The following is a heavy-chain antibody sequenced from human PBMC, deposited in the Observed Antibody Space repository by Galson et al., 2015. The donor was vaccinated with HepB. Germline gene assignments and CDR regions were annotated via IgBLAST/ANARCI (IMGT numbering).Heavy chain of an antibody. D-gene: IGHD1-1*01. J-gene: IGHJ4*02. V-gene: IGHV3-48*01. CDR2: ISSSGSTI. CDR3: ARGRDNWNRYYFDY. CDR1: GFTFSGSS. Sequence: SLRLSCAASGFTFSGSSMNWVRQAPGKGLEWVSYISSSGSTIYYADSVKGRFTISRDNANNSLDLQMNSLRAEDTALYFCARGRDNWNRYYFDYWGQGSLVTGSS.